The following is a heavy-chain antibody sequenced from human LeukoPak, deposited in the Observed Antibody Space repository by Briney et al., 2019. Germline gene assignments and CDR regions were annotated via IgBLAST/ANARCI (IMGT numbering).Heavy chain of an antibody. Sequence: TGGSQRLSCAASGFTFSSYSMNWVRQAPGKGLEWVSSISSSSSYIYYADSVKGRFTISRDNAKNSLYLQMNSLRAEDTAVYYCASGVYYDSSGNFDYWGQGTLVTVSS. V-gene: IGHV3-21*04. J-gene: IGHJ4*02. CDR3: ASGVYYDSSGNFDY. CDR2: ISSSSSYI. D-gene: IGHD3-22*01. CDR1: GFTFSSYS.